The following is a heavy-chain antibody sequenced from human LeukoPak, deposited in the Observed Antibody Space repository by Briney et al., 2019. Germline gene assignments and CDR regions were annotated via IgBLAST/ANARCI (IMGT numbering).Heavy chain of an antibody. CDR1: GGSISSSSYY. D-gene: IGHD2-8*01. CDR3: ARLGEKMVYGDSWFDP. CDR2: IYYSGST. V-gene: IGHV4-39*01. Sequence: KASETLSLTCTVSGGSISSSSYYWGWIRQPPGKGLEWIGSIYYSGSTYYNPSLKSRVTISVDTSKNQFSLKLSSVTAADTAVYYCARLGEKMVYGDSWFDPWGQGTLVTVSS. J-gene: IGHJ5*02.